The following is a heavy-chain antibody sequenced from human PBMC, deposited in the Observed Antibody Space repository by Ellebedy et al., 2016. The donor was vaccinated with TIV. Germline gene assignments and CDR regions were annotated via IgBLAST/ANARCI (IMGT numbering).Heavy chain of an antibody. CDR2: ISYDGSDK. CDR1: GFTFSSSG. D-gene: IGHD2/OR15-2a*01. J-gene: IGHJ4*02. CDR3: AKRDHSDSTTFSPLFAS. V-gene: IGHV3-30*18. Sequence: GESLKISCAASGFTFSSSGMHWVRQAPGKGLAGVAVISYDGSDKYYADSVKGRFTISRDNSKSTLYVQMNSLRVEDTAIYYCAKRDHSDSTTFSPLFASWGLGTLVIVSS.